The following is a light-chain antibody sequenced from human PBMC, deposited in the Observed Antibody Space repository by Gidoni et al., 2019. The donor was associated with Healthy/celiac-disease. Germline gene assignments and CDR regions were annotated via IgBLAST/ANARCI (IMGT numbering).Light chain of an antibody. V-gene: IGKV1-9*01. J-gene: IGKJ1*01. CDR2: AAS. Sequence: DIQLTQFPSFLSASVGDRVTITCRASQGISSYLAWYQQKPGKAPKLLIYAASTLQSGVPSRFSGSGSGTEFTLTISSLQPEDFATYYCQQLNSYPPWTFGPGTKVEI. CDR3: QQLNSYPPWT. CDR1: QGISSY.